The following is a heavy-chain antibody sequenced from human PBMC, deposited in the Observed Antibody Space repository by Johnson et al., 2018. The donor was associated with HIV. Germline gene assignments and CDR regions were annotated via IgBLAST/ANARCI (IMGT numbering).Heavy chain of an antibody. CDR3: AKDPGWFGEPGDAFDI. CDR1: GFTFSSYW. V-gene: IGHV3-23*04. Sequence: VQLVESGGGLVQPGGSLRLSCAASGFTFSSYWMRWVRQAPGKGLEFVSYLSSSGSTIYYAVSVKCRFTISRDNSKNTLYLQMNSLRAEDTAVYYCAKDPGWFGEPGDAFDIWGQGTMVTVSS. CDR2: LSSSGSTI. D-gene: IGHD3-10*01. J-gene: IGHJ3*02.